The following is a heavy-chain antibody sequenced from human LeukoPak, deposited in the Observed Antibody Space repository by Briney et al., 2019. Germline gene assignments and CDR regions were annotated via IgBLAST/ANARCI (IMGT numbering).Heavy chain of an antibody. Sequence: GGSLRLSCAASRFSFSRYAMSWVRQAPGKGLEWVSAIHGSGASTNYADSVKGRFTISRDNSKSTLHLQMNSLRAEDTAIYHCAKVRIVGDYDWFFDLWGRGTLVTVSS. V-gene: IGHV3-23*01. CDR1: RFSFSRYA. CDR2: IHGSGAST. CDR3: AKVRIVGDYDWFFDL. D-gene: IGHD4-17*01. J-gene: IGHJ2*01.